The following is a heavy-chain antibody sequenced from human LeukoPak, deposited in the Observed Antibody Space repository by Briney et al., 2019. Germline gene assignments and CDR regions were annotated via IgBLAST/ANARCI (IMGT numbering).Heavy chain of an antibody. V-gene: IGHV3-21*04. CDR2: ITGSSTYI. J-gene: IGHJ6*02. D-gene: IGHD3-16*01. CDR3: ARGGGLDV. Sequence: GGSLRLSCAASGFTFSSYSMNWVRQAPGKGLEWVSSITGSSTYIHYADSVKGRFTISRDNAKNSLYLQMSNLRAEDTAVYFCARGGGLDVWGQGATVTVSS. CDR1: GFTFSSYS.